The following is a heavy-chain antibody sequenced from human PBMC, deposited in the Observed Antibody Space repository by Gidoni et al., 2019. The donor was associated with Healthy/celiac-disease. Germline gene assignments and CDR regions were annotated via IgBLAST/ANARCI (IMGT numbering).Heavy chain of an antibody. Sequence: EVQLLESGGGLVPTGGSLRLSCAASGFTFSSYAMSWVRQAPGKGLEWVSAISGSGGSTYYADSVKGRFTISRDNSKNTLYLQMNSLRAEDTAVYYCAKIGVYGSGRTVDYWGQGTLVTVSS. CDR2: ISGSGGST. V-gene: IGHV3-23*01. CDR1: GFTFSSYA. CDR3: AKIGVYGSGRTVDY. J-gene: IGHJ4*02. D-gene: IGHD3-10*01.